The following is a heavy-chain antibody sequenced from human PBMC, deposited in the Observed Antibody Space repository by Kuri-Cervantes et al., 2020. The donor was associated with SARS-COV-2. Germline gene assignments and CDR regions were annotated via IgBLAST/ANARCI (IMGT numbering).Heavy chain of an antibody. D-gene: IGHD2/OR15-2a*01. CDR2: IYSGGST. Sequence: GGSLRLSCAASGFTVSRNYMKWVRQAPGKGLEWVSVIYSGGSTYYADSVKGRFTISRDNSKNTVYLQMNSLRAEDTAVYSCARESPFGWGQGTLVTCAS. CDR3: ARESPFG. CDR1: GFTVSRNY. V-gene: IGHV3-66*01. J-gene: IGHJ4*02.